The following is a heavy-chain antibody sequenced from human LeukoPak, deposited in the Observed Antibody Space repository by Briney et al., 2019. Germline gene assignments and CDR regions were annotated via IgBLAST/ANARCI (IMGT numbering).Heavy chain of an antibody. V-gene: IGHV5-51*01. CDR2: IYPGDSDT. D-gene: IGHD2-15*01. Sequence: ESLKISCKGSGYSFTTYWIGWVRQMPGKGLEWMGIIYPGDSDTRYSPSFQGQVTISADKSISFAYLQWSSLKASDTAMYYCARGSYCSGGSCFFDYWGQGTLVTVSS. CDR1: GYSFTTYW. J-gene: IGHJ4*02. CDR3: ARGSYCSGGSCFFDY.